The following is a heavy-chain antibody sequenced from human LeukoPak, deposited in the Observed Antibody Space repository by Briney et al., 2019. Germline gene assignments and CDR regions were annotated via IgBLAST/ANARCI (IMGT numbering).Heavy chain of an antibody. J-gene: IGHJ4*02. D-gene: IGHD2-15*01. CDR1: GFTFSGSA. Sequence: PGGSLRLSCAASGFTFSGSAMHWVRQASGKGLEWVGRIRSKGNNYATVYAASMEGRVTISRDDSKNTAYLQMNSLKTKDTAVYYCTNQGPPETYCSVSSCAISLDYWGQGTLVTVSS. CDR2: IRSKGNNYAT. V-gene: IGHV3-73*01. CDR3: TNQGPPETYCSVSSCAISLDY.